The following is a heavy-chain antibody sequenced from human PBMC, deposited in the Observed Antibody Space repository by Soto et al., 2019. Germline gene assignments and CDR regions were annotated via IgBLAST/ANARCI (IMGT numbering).Heavy chain of an antibody. Sequence: GGSLRLSCAASGFSFRSYTMNWVRQAPGKGLEWVSSISSSSSYEKYADSVKGRFSISRDNAKSSLYLQMNSLRAEDTAVYYCARDGGVGVTKGFYYYMDVWGKGTTVTVSS. J-gene: IGHJ6*03. CDR2: ISSSSSYE. D-gene: IGHD4-4*01. CDR1: GFSFRSYT. V-gene: IGHV3-21*01. CDR3: ARDGGVGVTKGFYYYMDV.